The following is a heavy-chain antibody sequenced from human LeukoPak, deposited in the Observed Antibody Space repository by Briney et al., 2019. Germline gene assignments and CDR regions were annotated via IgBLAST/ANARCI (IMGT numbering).Heavy chain of an antibody. D-gene: IGHD3-22*01. J-gene: IGHJ4*02. V-gene: IGHV3-74*01. Sequence: PGGSLRLSCAASGFTFSSYWMHWVRQAPGKGLVWVSRINSDGSSTSYADSVKGRFTISRDNAKNSLYLQMNSLRAEDTAVYYCARESDYYDSSGYYNLFDYWGQGTLVTVSS. CDR2: INSDGSST. CDR1: GFTFSSYW. CDR3: ARESDYYDSSGYYNLFDY.